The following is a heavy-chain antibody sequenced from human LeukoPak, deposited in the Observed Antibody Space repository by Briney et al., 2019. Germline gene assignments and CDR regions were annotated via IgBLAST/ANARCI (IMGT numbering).Heavy chain of an antibody. V-gene: IGHV4-59*01. CDR1: GGSMITYY. CDR3: ARIDCSSSSCPDAFDV. CDR2: IYYSGSS. D-gene: IGHD2-2*01. Sequence: SETLYLTCTVSGGSMITYYWSWVQQPPGKGLQWIGFIYYSGSSNYNPSLKSRVTISVDTSKNQFSLRLSSVTAADTAVYYCARIDCSSSSCPDAFDVWGQGTMVTVSS. J-gene: IGHJ3*01.